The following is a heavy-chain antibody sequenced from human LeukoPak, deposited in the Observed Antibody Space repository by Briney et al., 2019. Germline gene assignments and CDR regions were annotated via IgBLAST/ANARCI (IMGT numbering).Heavy chain of an antibody. CDR3: ARADYYGSGSREPPFDY. D-gene: IGHD3-10*01. V-gene: IGHV4-34*01. CDR1: GGSFSGYY. Sequence: SETLSLTCAVYGGSFSGYYWSWIRQPPGKGLEWIGEINHSGSTNYNPSLKSRVTISVDTSKNQFSLKLSSVTAADTAVYYCARADYYGSGSREPPFDYWGQGTLVTVSS. J-gene: IGHJ4*02. CDR2: INHSGST.